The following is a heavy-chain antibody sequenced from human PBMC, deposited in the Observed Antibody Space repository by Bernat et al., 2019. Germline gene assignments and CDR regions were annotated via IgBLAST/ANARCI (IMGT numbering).Heavy chain of an antibody. V-gene: IGHV3-7*03. D-gene: IGHD4-17*01. J-gene: IGHJ3*02. CDR2: IKQDGSEK. CDR3: ARGGTKMTTVTTVI. Sequence: EVQLVESGGGLVQPGGSLRLSCAASGFTFSSYWMSWFRQAPGKGLEWVANIKQDGSEKYYVDSVKGRFTISRDNATNSLYLQMNSLRAEDTAVYYCARGGTKMTTVTTVIWGQGTMVTVSS. CDR1: GFTFSSYW.